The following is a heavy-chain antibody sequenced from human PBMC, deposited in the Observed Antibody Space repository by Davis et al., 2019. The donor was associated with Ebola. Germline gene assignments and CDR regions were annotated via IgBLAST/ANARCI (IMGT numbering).Heavy chain of an antibody. CDR3: ARGRSYDFWSGHQNFDY. D-gene: IGHD3-3*01. Sequence: SETLSLTCAVYNGSFSDYYWSWIRQSSGRRLEWIGEIIHSGSTNYNPSLKSRVTISVDTSNNQMSLQLTSVTAADTAVYYCARGRSYDFWSGHQNFDYWGQGTLVTVSS. CDR1: NGSFSDYY. CDR2: IIHSGST. V-gene: IGHV4-34*01. J-gene: IGHJ4*02.